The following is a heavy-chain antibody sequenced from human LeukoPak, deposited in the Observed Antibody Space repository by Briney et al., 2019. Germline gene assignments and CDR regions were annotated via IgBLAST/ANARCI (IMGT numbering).Heavy chain of an antibody. CDR3: RVGYSYVINDWSRTGPGAYPTKYYYHMDV. CDR2: INHSGST. D-gene: IGHD5-18*01. V-gene: IGHV4-34*01. J-gene: IGHJ6*03. Sequence: KPSETLSLTCAVYGGSFSGYYWSWIRQPPGKGLEWIGEINHSGSTNYNPSLKSRVTISGDTSKNQFSLKLSSVTAADTAVYFARVGYSYVINDWSRTGPGAYPTKYYYHMDVWGKGTTVTVSS. CDR1: GGSFSGYY.